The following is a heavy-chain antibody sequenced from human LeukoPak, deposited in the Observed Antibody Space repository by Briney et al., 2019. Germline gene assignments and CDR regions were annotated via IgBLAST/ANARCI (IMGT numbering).Heavy chain of an antibody. Sequence: GRSLRLSCAASGFTFSSYGMHWVRQAPGKGLEWVAVLSYDGSNKYYADSVKGRFTISRDNSKNTLYLQMNSLRAEDTAVYYCAKEVWGDTMVRGERNWFDSWGQGTLVTVSS. CDR2: LSYDGSNK. D-gene: IGHD3-10*01. V-gene: IGHV3-30*18. CDR1: GFTFSSYG. CDR3: AKEVWGDTMVRGERNWFDS. J-gene: IGHJ5*01.